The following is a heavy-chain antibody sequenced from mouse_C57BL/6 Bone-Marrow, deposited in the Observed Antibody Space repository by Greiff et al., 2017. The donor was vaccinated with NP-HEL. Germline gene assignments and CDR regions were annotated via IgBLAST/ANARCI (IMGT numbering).Heavy chain of an antibody. Sequence: EVQLVESGGGLVKPGGSLKLSCAASGFTFSDYGMHWVRQAPEKGLEWVAYISSGSSTIYYADTVKGRFTISRDNAKNTLILQMTSLRSEDTAMYYCARIGYFAMDYWGQGTSVTVSS. CDR2: ISSGSSTI. CDR3: ARIGYFAMDY. V-gene: IGHV5-17*01. J-gene: IGHJ4*01. CDR1: GFTFSDYG.